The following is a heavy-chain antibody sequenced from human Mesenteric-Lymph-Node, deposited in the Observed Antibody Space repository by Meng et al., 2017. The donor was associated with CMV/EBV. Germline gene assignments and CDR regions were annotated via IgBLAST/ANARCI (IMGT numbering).Heavy chain of an antibody. CDR1: GYTFSSYA. CDR2: IDTKTGNP. V-gene: IGHV7-4-1*02. J-gene: IGHJ4*02. CDR3: ARAWLRTGFDY. Sequence: SCKASGYTFSSYAMNWVRQAPGQGLELMGWIDTKTGNPTYAQGFTGRFVISLDTSVSTTYLQINGLKAEDTAVYYCARAWLRTGFDYWGQGTLVTVSS. D-gene: IGHD5-18*01.